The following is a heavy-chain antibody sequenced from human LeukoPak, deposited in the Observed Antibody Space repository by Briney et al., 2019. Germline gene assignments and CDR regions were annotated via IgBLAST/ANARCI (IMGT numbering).Heavy chain of an antibody. CDR1: GGSISSSSYY. J-gene: IGHJ4*02. CDR2: IYYSGAT. Sequence: SETLSLTCTVSGGSISSSSYYWGWIRQPPGKGLEWIGTIYYSGATYYNPSLKSRVTISLDMSKNHLSLKLSSVTAADTAVYYCARVPHCSSTSCPSWYFDYWGQGTLVTVPS. CDR3: ARVPHCSSTSCPSWYFDY. V-gene: IGHV4-39*07. D-gene: IGHD2-2*01.